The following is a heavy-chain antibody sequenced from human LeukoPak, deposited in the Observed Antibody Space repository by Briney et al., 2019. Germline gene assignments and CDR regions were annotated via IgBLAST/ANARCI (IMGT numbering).Heavy chain of an antibody. CDR2: IYYSGTT. J-gene: IGHJ6*03. CDR1: GDSIISSSYY. CDR3: ARDHEYSYFLAGYYYYMDV. D-gene: IGHD5-18*01. Sequence: SETLSLTCTVSGDSIISSSYYWGCIRQPPGKGQVWLGTIYYSGTTNYNPSLKSRVTISVDTSKNQFSLRLSSVTAADTAVYYCARDHEYSYFLAGYYYYMDVWGKGTTVTVSS. V-gene: IGHV4-39*07.